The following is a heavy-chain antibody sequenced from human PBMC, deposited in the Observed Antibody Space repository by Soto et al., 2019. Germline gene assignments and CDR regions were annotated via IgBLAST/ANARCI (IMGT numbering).Heavy chain of an antibody. V-gene: IGHV3-21*01. CDR1: GFTFSSYS. Sequence: EVQLVESGGGLVKPGGSLRLSCAASGFTFSSYSMNWVRQAPGKGLEWVSSISSSSSYIYYADSVKGRCTISRDNAKNSLYLQMNSLRAEDTAVYYCARGITMIVVGVFDYWGQGTLVTVSS. J-gene: IGHJ4*02. D-gene: IGHD3-22*01. CDR3: ARGITMIVVGVFDY. CDR2: ISSSSSYI.